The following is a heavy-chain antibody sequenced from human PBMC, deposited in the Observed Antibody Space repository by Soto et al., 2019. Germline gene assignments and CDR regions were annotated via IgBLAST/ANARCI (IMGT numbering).Heavy chain of an antibody. CDR3: ARGGLKLYYDFWSGYYIGWFDP. CDR1: GGSFSGYY. CDR2: INHSGST. V-gene: IGHV4-34*01. J-gene: IGHJ5*02. Sequence: QVQLQQWGAGLLKPSETLSLTCAVYGGSFSGYYWSWIRQPPGKGLEWIGEINHSGSTNYNPSLKSRVTISGDTSKNQFSLKLSSVTAADTAVYYCARGGLKLYYDFWSGYYIGWFDPWGQGTLVTVSS. D-gene: IGHD3-3*01.